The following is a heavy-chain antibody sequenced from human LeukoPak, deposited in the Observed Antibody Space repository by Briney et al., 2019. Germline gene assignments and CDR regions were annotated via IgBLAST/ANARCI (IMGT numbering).Heavy chain of an antibody. Sequence: SQTLSLTCAISGDSVSSNSAAWNWIRQSPSRGLEWLGRTYYRSKWYNDYAVSVKSRITINPDTSKNQFSLQLNSVTPEDTAVYYCARGLRIERWLQQETGWFDPWGQGTLVTVSS. D-gene: IGHD5-24*01. CDR3: ARGLRIERWLQQETGWFDP. CDR2: TYYRSKWYN. V-gene: IGHV6-1*01. J-gene: IGHJ5*02. CDR1: GDSVSSNSAA.